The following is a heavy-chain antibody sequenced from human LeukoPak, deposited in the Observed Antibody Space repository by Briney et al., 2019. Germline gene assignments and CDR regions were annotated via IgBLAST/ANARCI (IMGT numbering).Heavy chain of an antibody. J-gene: IGHJ6*03. V-gene: IGHV4-59*01. CDR1: GGSISSYY. CDR2: IYYSGST. CDR3: ARAQPEYSSSWVYYYMDV. D-gene: IGHD6-6*01. Sequence: SETLSLTCTVSGGSISSYYWSWIRQPPGKGLEWIGYIYYSGSTNYNPSLKSRVTISVDTSKNQFSLKLSSVTAADTVVYYCARAQPEYSSSWVYYYMDVWGKGTTVTVSS.